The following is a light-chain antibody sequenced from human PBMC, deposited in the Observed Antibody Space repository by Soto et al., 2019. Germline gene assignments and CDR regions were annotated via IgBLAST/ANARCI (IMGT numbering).Light chain of an antibody. V-gene: IGKV3-20*01. CDR3: QQYNNWLWT. Sequence: EIVLTQSPGTLSLSPGERATLSCRASQSVSSYYLAWYQQKPGQAPRLLIYAASSRATGIPDRFSGGGSGTEFTLTISSLQSEDFAVYYCQQYNNWLWTFGQGTRLEIK. CDR1: QSVSSYY. CDR2: AAS. J-gene: IGKJ5*01.